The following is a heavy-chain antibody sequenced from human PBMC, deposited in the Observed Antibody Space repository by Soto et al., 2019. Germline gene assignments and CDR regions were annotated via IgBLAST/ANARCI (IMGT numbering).Heavy chain of an antibody. CDR1: GGTFSSYA. CDR3: ASTMMFGPIVLSYYFDY. Sequence: QVQLVQSGAEVKKPGSSVKVSCKASGGTFSSYAISWVRQAPGQGLEGMGGIIPIFGTANYAQKFQGRVTITADESTSTAYMELSSLRSEDTAVYYCASTMMFGPIVLSYYFDYWGQGTLVTVSS. D-gene: IGHD3-10*02. J-gene: IGHJ4*02. CDR2: IIPIFGTA. V-gene: IGHV1-69*01.